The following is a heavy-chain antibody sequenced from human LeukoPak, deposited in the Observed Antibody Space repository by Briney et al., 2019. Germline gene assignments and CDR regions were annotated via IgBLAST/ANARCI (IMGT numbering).Heavy chain of an antibody. V-gene: IGHV4-61*02. CDR1: GGSISSGSYY. J-gene: IGHJ5*02. CDR3: ARDRIDYDFWSGYAYNWFDP. CDR2: IYTSGST. D-gene: IGHD3-3*01. Sequence: SQTLSLTCTVSGGSISSGSYYWSWIRQPAGKGLEWIGRIYTSGSTNYNPSLKSRVTISVDTSKNQFSLKLSSVTAADTAVYYCARDRIDYDFWSGYAYNWFDPWGQGTLATVSS.